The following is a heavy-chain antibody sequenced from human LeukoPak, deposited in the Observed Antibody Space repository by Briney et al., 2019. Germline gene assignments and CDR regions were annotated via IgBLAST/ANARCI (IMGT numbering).Heavy chain of an antibody. J-gene: IGHJ5*02. Sequence: ASVKVSCKASGYTFTGFYIHWVRQAPGQGLEWMGWISPKNGGTNYAQKPQGRVTMTTDTSTSTAYMELRSLRSDDTAVYYCARDSVAGVDPWGQGTLVTVSS. CDR1: GYTFTGFY. V-gene: IGHV1-18*04. CDR2: ISPKNGGT. CDR3: ARDSVAGVDP. D-gene: IGHD6-19*01.